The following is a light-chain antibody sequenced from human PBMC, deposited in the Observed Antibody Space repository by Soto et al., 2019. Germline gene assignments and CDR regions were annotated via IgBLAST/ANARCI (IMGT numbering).Light chain of an antibody. CDR3: QQYGSSPLT. J-gene: IGKJ4*01. Sequence: ETVMTQSPGTLSVSLGERGTLSCRASQSVSSSYLAWYQQKPGQAPRLLIYGASSRATGIPDRFSGSGSGTDFTLTISRLEPEDFAVYYCQQYGSSPLTFGGGTKVDIK. V-gene: IGKV3-20*01. CDR1: QSVSSSY. CDR2: GAS.